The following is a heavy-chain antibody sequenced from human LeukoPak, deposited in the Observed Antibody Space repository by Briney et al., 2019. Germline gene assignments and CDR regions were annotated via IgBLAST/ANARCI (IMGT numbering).Heavy chain of an antibody. CDR1: GFTFSSYG. CDR2: IWYDGSNK. V-gene: IGHV3-33*01. J-gene: IGHJ6*03. Sequence: GGSLRLSCAAPGFTFSSYGMHWVRQAPGKGLEWVAVIWYDGSNKYYADSVKGRFTISRDNSKNTLYLQMNSLRAEDTAVYYCARDGYSSSSLYYYYMDVWGKGTTVTVSS. D-gene: IGHD6-6*01. CDR3: ARDGYSSSSLYYYYMDV.